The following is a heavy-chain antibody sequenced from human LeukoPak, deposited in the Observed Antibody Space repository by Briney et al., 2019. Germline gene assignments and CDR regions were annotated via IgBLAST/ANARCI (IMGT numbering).Heavy chain of an antibody. V-gene: IGHV4-59*08. Sequence: SETLSLTCTASGGSISSYYWSWIRQPPGKGLEWIGYIYYSGSTNYNPSLKSRVTISVDTSKNQFSLKLSSVTAADTAVYYCATCSGGSCYSAFDIWGQGTMVTVSS. CDR2: IYYSGST. CDR3: ATCSGGSCYSAFDI. CDR1: GGSISSYY. D-gene: IGHD2-15*01. J-gene: IGHJ3*02.